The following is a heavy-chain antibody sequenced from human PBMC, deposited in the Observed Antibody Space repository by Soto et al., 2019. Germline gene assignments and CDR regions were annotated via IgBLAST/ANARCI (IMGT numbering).Heavy chain of an antibody. Sequence: TGGSLRLSCATSGSTFSRCDMNWVRQAPGKGLEWVSFISSSASYMYYADSVKGRFTISRDNSKKSLYLQMNSLRADDTAVYYCARECVDTVTSITIPFDYWGQGALVTVPQ. CDR2: ISSSASYM. CDR3: ARECVDTVTSITIPFDY. V-gene: IGHV3-21*01. CDR1: GSTFSRCD. D-gene: IGHD5-12*01. J-gene: IGHJ4*02.